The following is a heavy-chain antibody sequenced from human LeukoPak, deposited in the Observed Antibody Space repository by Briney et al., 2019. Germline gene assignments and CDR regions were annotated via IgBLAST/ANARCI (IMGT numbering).Heavy chain of an antibody. D-gene: IGHD1-7*01. Sequence: ASVQVSCKASGYTFTSYDINWVRQATGQGLEWMGWMNPNSGNTGYAQKFQGRVTMTRNTSISTAYMELSSLRSEDTAVYYCATRAQNYGAFDYWGQGTLVTVSS. J-gene: IGHJ4*02. CDR1: GYTFTSYD. CDR2: MNPNSGNT. V-gene: IGHV1-8*01. CDR3: ATRAQNYGAFDY.